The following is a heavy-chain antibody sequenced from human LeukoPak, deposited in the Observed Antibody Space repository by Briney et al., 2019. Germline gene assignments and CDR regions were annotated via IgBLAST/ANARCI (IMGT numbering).Heavy chain of an antibody. D-gene: IGHD3-10*01. V-gene: IGHV4-34*01. J-gene: IGHJ4*02. CDR3: ASDPNYYYGSGSYSFDY. CDR1: GGSLSGFY. CDR2: INQSGST. Sequence: SETLSLTCAVYGGSLSGFYWSWIRQSPGKRLEWIGEINQSGSTNYNPSLKSRVTISVDTSKNQFSLKLSSVTAADTAVYYCASDPNYYYGSGSYSFDYWGQGTLVTVSS.